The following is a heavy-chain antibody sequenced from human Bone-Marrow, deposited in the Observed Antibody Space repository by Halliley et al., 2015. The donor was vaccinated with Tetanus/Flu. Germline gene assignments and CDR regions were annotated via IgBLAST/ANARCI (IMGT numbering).Heavy chain of an antibody. D-gene: IGHD3-10*01. Sequence: SLRLSCVASGFTVRSHWMHWVRQSPGKGLEWVSRINSDGTATTYAESVIGRFTISRDTAKNTCYLEMSSLRVEDSAVYYCARKSTTGVGSERFNGLDVWGQGTTVTVSS. V-gene: IGHV3-74*01. J-gene: IGHJ6*02. CDR2: INSDGTAT. CDR1: GFTVRSHW. CDR3: ARKSTTGVGSERFNGLDV.